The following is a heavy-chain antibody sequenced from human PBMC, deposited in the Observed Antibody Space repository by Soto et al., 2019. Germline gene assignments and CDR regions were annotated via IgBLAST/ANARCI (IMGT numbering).Heavy chain of an antibody. J-gene: IGHJ4*02. D-gene: IGHD1-26*01. CDR3: ARDGIVGAGFDY. CDR2: ISSSGSTI. CDR1: GFTFSSYE. Sequence: EVQLVESGGGLVQPGGSLRLSCAASGFTFSSYEMNWVRQAPGKGLEWVSYISSSGSTIYYADSVKGRFTISRDNAKNALYLQMNSLRAEDTAVYYCARDGIVGAGFDYWGQGTLVTVSS. V-gene: IGHV3-48*03.